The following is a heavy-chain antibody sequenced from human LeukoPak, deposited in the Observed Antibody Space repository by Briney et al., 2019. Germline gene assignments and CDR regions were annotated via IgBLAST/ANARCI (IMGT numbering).Heavy chain of an antibody. Sequence: GGSLRLSCAASRFTFSSYAMSWVRQAPGKGLEWVSAISGSGTTLYYADSVKGRFTISRDNSKNTLYLQMNSLRAEDTAVYYCARSHYDFWSGYYSLDNYYYGMDVWGQGTTVTVSS. D-gene: IGHD3-3*01. J-gene: IGHJ6*02. V-gene: IGHV3-23*01. CDR2: ISGSGTTL. CDR1: RFTFSSYA. CDR3: ARSHYDFWSGYYSLDNYYYGMDV.